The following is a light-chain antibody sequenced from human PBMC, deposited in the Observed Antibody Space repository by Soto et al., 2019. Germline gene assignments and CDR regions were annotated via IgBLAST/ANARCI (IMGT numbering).Light chain of an antibody. J-gene: IGLJ2*01. Sequence: QSVLTQPPSASGTPGQRVTISCSGSSSNIGSNYVYWYQQLPGTAPKLLIYRNNQRPSGVPDRFSGSKSGTSASLAISGLRSEDEADYYCQQRSNWPPVTFGGGTK. V-gene: IGLV1-47*01. CDR2: RNN. CDR3: QQRSNWPPVT. CDR1: SSNIGSNY.